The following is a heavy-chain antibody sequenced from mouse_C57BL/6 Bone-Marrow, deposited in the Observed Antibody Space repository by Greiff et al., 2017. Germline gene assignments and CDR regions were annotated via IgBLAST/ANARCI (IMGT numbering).Heavy chain of an antibody. D-gene: IGHD1-1*01. CDR2: IDPSDSET. J-gene: IGHJ2*01. Sequence: QVQLQQPGAELVRPGSSVKLSCKASGYTFTSYWMHWVKQRPIQGLEWIGNIDPSDSETHYNQKFKDKATLTVDKSSSTAYMELRSLTSEDSAVYYCTRPGSSFYYFDYWGQGTTLTVSS. V-gene: IGHV1-52*01. CDR3: TRPGSSFYYFDY. CDR1: GYTFTSYW.